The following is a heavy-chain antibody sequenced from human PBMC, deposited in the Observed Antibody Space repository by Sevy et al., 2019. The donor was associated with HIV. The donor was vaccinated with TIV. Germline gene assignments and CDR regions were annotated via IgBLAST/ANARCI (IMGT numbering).Heavy chain of an antibody. Sequence: GGSLRLSCVGSGFRFSGYYMNWIRQAPGKGLEWVSYISCTGNTKYYTDSVKGRFTISRDNAKNSLYLEMNSLRVDDTAVYYCARDPTYYDFWAGYYTGWFDPWGQGTLVTVSS. V-gene: IGHV3-11*01. D-gene: IGHD3-3*01. CDR3: ARDPTYYDFWAGYYTGWFDP. J-gene: IGHJ5*02. CDR1: GFRFSGYY. CDR2: ISCTGNTK.